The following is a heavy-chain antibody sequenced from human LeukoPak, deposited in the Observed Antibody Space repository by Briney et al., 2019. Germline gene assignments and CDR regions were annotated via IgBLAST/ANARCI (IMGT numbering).Heavy chain of an antibody. CDR2: ISYDGSNK. CDR3: AKLAPELDIVVVPAAIRGAFDI. D-gene: IGHD2-2*02. CDR1: GFTFSSYG. V-gene: IGHV3-30*18. Sequence: GSLDLSCAASGFTFSSYGMHWVRQAPGKGLEWVAVISYDGSNKYYADSVKGRFTISRDNSKNTLYLQMNSLRAEDTAVYYCAKLAPELDIVVVPAAIRGAFDIWGQGTMVTVSS. J-gene: IGHJ3*02.